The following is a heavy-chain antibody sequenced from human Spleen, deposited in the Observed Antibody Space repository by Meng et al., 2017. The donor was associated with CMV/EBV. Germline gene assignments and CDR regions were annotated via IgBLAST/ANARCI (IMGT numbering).Heavy chain of an antibody. V-gene: IGHV3-21*01. J-gene: IGHJ6*02. CDR1: GFTFSTYS. CDR2: ISSSSHYI. Sequence: GESLKISCAASGFTFSTYSMNWVRQAPGKGLEWVSSISSSSHYIYYADSVKGRFTVSRDNAKNSLYLQMNSLRGEDTAVYYCARAAGRHVGMDVWGQGTTVTVSS. CDR3: ARAAGRHVGMDV.